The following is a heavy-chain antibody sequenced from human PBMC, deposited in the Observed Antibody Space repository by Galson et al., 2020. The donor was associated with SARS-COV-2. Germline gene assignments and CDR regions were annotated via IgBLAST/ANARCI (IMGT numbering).Heavy chain of an antibody. CDR1: GGAVSSDTYY. J-gene: IGHJ4*02. CDR2: IYHTGNT. D-gene: IGHD3-9*01. CDR3: ARQEYFGSLFPFDS. V-gene: IGHV4-39*01. Sequence: SETLSLTCTVSGGAVSSDTYYWGWIRQPPGKGLEWIGSIYHTGNTFYNPSLESRVTISVDTSKNLFSLTLRSVTAADTAIYYCARQEYFGSLFPFDSWGQGTLVTVSS.